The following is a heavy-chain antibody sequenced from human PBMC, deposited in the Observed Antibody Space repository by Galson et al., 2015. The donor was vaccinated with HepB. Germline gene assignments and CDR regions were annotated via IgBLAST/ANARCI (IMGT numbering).Heavy chain of an antibody. Sequence: QSGAEVKRPGESLKISCKGSGYSFSTYWIAWVRQMPGKGLEWMGIIYSGDSHTTYSPSFQGQVTISADKSISTAYLQWSSLRASDTAMYYCARVWKGRYCSDGNCHKYNWFDPWGQGTLVTVSS. J-gene: IGHJ5*02. CDR2: IYSGDSHT. CDR1: GYSFSTYW. D-gene: IGHD2-15*01. V-gene: IGHV5-51*03. CDR3: ARVWKGRYCSDGNCHKYNWFDP.